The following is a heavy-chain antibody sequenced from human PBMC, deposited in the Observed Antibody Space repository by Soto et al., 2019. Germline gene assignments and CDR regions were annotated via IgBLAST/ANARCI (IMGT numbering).Heavy chain of an antibody. CDR1: GFTFSRFG. CDR2: ISSSSSTI. Sequence: GGSLRLSCAASGFTFSRFGMNWVRQAPGKGLEWISYISSSSSTIYYADSVKGRLTISRDNAKNSLYLQMNSLRDEDTAVYYCAREAALGPTYPKWFDPWGQGTLVTVST. D-gene: IGHD1-26*01. CDR3: AREAALGPTYPKWFDP. V-gene: IGHV3-48*02. J-gene: IGHJ5*02.